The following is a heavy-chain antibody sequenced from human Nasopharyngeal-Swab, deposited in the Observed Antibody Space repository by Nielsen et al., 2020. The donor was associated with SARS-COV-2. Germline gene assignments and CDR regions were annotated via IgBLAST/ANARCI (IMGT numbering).Heavy chain of an antibody. D-gene: IGHD2-2*01. Sequence: GESLKISCAAPGFIFSNYAMQWVRQAPGKGLEWVAFLRYDGSNKRYADSVKGRFTISRDNSKNALYLEMNSLRAEDTAVYYCAKEECTGISCIRGFDYWGQGTLVTVSS. J-gene: IGHJ4*02. V-gene: IGHV3-30*02. CDR3: AKEECTGISCIRGFDY. CDR1: GFIFSNYA. CDR2: LRYDGSNK.